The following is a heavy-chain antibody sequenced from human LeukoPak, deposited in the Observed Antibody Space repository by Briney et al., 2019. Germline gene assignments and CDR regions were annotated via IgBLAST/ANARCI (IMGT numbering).Heavy chain of an antibody. CDR2: IKQDGSEK. Sequence: QSGGSLRLSCTASGFTFSSYAMSWVRQAPGKGLEWVANIKQDGSEKYYVDSVKGRFTISRDNAKNSLYLQMNSLRAEDTAVYYCARLPSNHREFDYWGQGTLVTVSS. J-gene: IGHJ4*02. CDR3: ARLPSNHREFDY. D-gene: IGHD1-14*01. CDR1: GFTFSSYA. V-gene: IGHV3-7*01.